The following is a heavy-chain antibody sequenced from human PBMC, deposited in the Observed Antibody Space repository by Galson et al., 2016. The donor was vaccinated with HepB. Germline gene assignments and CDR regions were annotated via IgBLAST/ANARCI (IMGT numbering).Heavy chain of an antibody. Sequence: SLRLSCAASGFTFSTYAMHWVRQAPGKGLEYVSGINSNGGDISYADSVKGRFTISRDNSKNTLYFQMSGLRPEDTAVYYCVKGVASRPGYYFDLWGQGILVTVSP. CDR3: VKGVASRPGYYFDL. V-gene: IGHV3-64D*06. D-gene: IGHD6-13*01. CDR2: INSNGGDI. J-gene: IGHJ4*02. CDR1: GFTFSTYA.